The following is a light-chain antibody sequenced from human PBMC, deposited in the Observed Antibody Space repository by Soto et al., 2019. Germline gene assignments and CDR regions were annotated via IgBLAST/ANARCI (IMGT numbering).Light chain of an antibody. Sequence: EIVLTQSPATLSLSPGERATLSCRASQSVSSYLAWYQQKPGQAPRLLIYDASNRATGIPDRFSGSGSGTDFTLTISRLEPEDFAVYYCQQYGRSPDLFTFGPGTKVDIK. V-gene: IGKV3-20*01. J-gene: IGKJ3*01. CDR3: QQYGRSPDLFT. CDR2: DAS. CDR1: QSVSSY.